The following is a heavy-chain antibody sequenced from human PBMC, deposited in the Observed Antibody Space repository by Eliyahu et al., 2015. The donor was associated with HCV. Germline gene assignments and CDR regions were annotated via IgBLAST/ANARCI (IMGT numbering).Heavy chain of an antibody. V-gene: IGHV3-7*01. CDR1: GFTFSSYW. J-gene: IGHJ4*02. Sequence: EVQLVESGGGLVQPGGSLXLSCAXXGFTFSSYWMSWVRQAXGKGLEWVANIKQDGSEKYYVDSVKGRFTISRDNAKNSLYLQMNSLRAEDTAVYYCARYSGSYPFDYWGQGTLVTVSS. CDR2: IKQDGSEK. CDR3: ARYSGSYPFDY. D-gene: IGHD1-26*01.